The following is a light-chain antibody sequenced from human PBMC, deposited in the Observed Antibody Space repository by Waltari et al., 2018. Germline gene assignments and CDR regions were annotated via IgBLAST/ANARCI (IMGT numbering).Light chain of an antibody. Sequence: DIVMTQSPDSLAVSLGERATLTCRPSQSLLFTSNNKNYLSWYQKKAGQPPRLLLYWASTRESGVPDRFSGGGSGTEFTLSISSLQAEDVAVYYCQQYYNTPLTFGGGTKVDI. J-gene: IGKJ4*01. CDR3: QQYYNTPLT. CDR2: WAS. V-gene: IGKV4-1*01. CDR1: QSLLFTSNNKNY.